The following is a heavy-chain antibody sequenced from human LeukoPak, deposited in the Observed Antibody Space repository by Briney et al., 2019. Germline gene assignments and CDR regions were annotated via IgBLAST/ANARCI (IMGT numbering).Heavy chain of an antibody. J-gene: IGHJ5*02. D-gene: IGHD2-15*01. V-gene: IGHV4-30-2*01. Sequence: SQTLSLTCAVSGGSISSGDYSWSWIRQPPGEALEWIGYIYHSGRTFYNPSLKSRVTMSVDTSKNQFSLRLSSVTAADTAVYYCARSVSAKRWNNCFDPWGQGTLVTVSS. CDR2: IYHSGRT. CDR3: ARSVSAKRWNNCFDP. CDR1: GGSISSGDYS.